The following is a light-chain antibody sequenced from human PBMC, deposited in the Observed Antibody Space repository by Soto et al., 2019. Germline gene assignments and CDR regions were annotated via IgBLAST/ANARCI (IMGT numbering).Light chain of an antibody. V-gene: IGLV2-14*01. Sequence: QSALTQPASVSGSPGQSIIISCTGTNSDVGGYNYVSWYQQHPGKAPELMIYEVSHRPSGVSNRFSGSKSDNTASLTISGLQAEDEADYYCSSYTSISTLYVFGTGTRSPS. CDR3: SSYTSISTLYV. CDR2: EVS. J-gene: IGLJ1*01. CDR1: NSDVGGYNY.